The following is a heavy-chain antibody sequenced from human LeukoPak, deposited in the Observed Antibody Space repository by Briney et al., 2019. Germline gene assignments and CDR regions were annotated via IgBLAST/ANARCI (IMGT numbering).Heavy chain of an antibody. CDR1: RFTFSNYA. V-gene: IGHV3-15*01. D-gene: IGHD5/OR15-5a*01. CDR3: TTLSKY. CDR2: IKTKTDGGTT. Sequence: GRSLRLSCAASRFTFSNYALHWVRQTPGKGLEWVGRIKTKTDGGTTDYTAPVKGRFTVSRDDSKNTLYLKVNSLQVEDTAVYYCTTLSKYWGQGTLVAVSS. J-gene: IGHJ4*02.